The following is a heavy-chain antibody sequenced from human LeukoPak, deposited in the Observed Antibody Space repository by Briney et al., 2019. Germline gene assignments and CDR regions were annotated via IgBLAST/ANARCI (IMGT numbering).Heavy chain of an antibody. CDR3: ATDGAYGLTH. CDR2: VSSDGSRT. V-gene: IGHV3-74*01. CDR1: GVSFSTTW. J-gene: IGHJ4*02. D-gene: IGHD3-16*01. Sequence: PGGSLRLSCAASGVSFSTTWMHWVRQAPGKGLMWASHVSSDGSRTYADSVKGRFTVSRDNNKDMVYLQMSSLRAEDTAVYYCATDGAYGLTHWGQGTLVTVSS.